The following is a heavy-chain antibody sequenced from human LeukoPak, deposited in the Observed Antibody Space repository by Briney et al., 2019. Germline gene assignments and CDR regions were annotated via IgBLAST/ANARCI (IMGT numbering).Heavy chain of an antibody. Sequence: GGSLRLSCAASGFTFSRYAMSWVRQAPGKGREWVSAISGSGGSTYYADSVKGRFTISRDNSKNPLYLQMNSLRAEDTAVYYCAKPEYNWNHYWGQGTLVTVSS. J-gene: IGHJ4*02. CDR3: AKPEYNWNHY. V-gene: IGHV3-23*01. D-gene: IGHD1-20*01. CDR2: ISGSGGST. CDR1: GFTFSRYA.